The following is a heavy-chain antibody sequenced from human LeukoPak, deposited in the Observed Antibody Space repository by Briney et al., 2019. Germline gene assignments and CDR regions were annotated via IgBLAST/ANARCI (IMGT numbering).Heavy chain of an antibody. Sequence: GGSLRLSCAASGFTFSSYWMSWVRQAPGKGLEWVSAISGSGGSTYYADSVKGRFTISRDNSKSTLYLQMNSLRAEDTAVYYCAKGMYYYGSGSYSSDWGQGTMVTVSS. CDR2: ISGSGGST. J-gene: IGHJ3*01. V-gene: IGHV3-23*01. CDR1: GFTFSSYW. D-gene: IGHD3-10*01. CDR3: AKGMYYYGSGSYSSD.